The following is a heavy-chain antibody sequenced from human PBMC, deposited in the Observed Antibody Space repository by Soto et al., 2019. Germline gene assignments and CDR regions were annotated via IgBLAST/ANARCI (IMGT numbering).Heavy chain of an antibody. D-gene: IGHD1-26*01. CDR2: IIPIFGTA. V-gene: IGHV1-69*01. J-gene: IGHJ6*02. CDR3: ARDLGVGATTSDDYVMDV. CDR1: GGTFSSYA. Sequence: QVQLVQSGAEVKKPGSSVKVSCKASGGTFSSYAISWVRQAPGQGLEWMGGIIPIFGTANYAQKFQGRVTITADESTSTAYMELSSVRSEDTAVYYCARDLGVGATTSDDYVMDVWGQGTTVTVSS.